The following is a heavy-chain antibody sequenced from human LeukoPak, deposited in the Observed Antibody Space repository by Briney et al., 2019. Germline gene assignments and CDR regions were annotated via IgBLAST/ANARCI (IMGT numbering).Heavy chain of an antibody. J-gene: IGHJ4*02. CDR1: GFTFISYA. CDR3: AKEGYSSGWSFDY. Sequence: PGGSLRLSCAASGFTFISYAMSWVRQAPGKGLEWVSTISGSGGSTYYADSVKGRFTISRDNSKSTLYLQMNSLRAEDTAVYYCAKEGYSSGWSFDYWGQGTLVTVSS. CDR2: ISGSGGST. D-gene: IGHD6-19*01. V-gene: IGHV3-23*01.